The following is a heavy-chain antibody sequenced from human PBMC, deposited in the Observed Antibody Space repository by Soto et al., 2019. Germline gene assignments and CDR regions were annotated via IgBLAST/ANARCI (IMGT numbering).Heavy chain of an antibody. CDR1: GGTFSSYT. V-gene: IGHV1-69*02. CDR2: IIPILGIA. D-gene: IGHD2-15*01. CDR3: ARGGGVMGSGRDLLGFDP. Sequence: QVQLVQSGAEVKKPGSSVKVSCKASGGTFSSYTISWVRQAPGQGLEWMGRIIPILGIANYAQKFQGRVTIPADKATSTAYMELSSLRSEATAVYYFARGGGVMGSGRDLLGFDPWGQGTLVTVSS. J-gene: IGHJ5*02.